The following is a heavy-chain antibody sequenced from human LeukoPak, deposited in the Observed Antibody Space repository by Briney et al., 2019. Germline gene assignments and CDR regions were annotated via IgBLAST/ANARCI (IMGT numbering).Heavy chain of an antibody. V-gene: IGHV3-33*01. CDR3: ARDGEGYCSGGSCRDFDY. D-gene: IGHD2-15*01. Sequence: GGSLRLSCAASGFTFSSYGMHWVRQAPGKGLEWVAVIWYDGSNKYYADSVKGRFTISRDNSKNTLYLQMNSLRAEDTAVYYCARDGEGYCSGGSCRDFDYWGQGTLVTVSS. CDR2: IWYDGSNK. J-gene: IGHJ4*02. CDR1: GFTFSSYG.